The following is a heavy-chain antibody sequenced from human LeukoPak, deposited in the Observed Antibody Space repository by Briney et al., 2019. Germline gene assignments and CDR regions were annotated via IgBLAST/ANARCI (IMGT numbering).Heavy chain of an antibody. V-gene: IGHV3-7*01. J-gene: IGHJ4*02. CDR3: ARVIENDFWSGFLFDY. Sequence: PGGSLRLSCAASGFTFSSHWMSWVRQAPGKGLEWVANIKQDGSEKYYVNSVKGRFTISRDNAKNSLYLQMNSLRAEDTAVYYCARVIENDFWSGFLFDYWGQGTLVTVSS. D-gene: IGHD3-3*01. CDR2: IKQDGSEK. CDR1: GFTFSSHW.